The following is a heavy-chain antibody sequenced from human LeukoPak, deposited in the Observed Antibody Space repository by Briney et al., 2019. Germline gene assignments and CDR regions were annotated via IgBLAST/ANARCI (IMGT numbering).Heavy chain of an antibody. Sequence: SGGSLRLSCAASGFTFSNYAMSWVRQAPGKGLEWVSAISGSGGSTYYADSVKGRFTISRDNSKNTLYLQMNSLRAEDTAVYYCAKGLGRGSYYYFDYWGQGTLVTVSS. V-gene: IGHV3-23*01. D-gene: IGHD1-26*01. CDR1: GFTFSNYA. CDR3: AKGLGRGSYYYFDY. CDR2: ISGSGGST. J-gene: IGHJ4*02.